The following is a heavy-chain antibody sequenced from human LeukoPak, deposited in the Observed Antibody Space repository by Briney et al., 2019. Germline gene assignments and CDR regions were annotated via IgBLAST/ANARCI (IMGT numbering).Heavy chain of an antibody. CDR1: GGSISNYY. D-gene: IGHD1-1*01. Sequence: SETLSLTSSVSGGSISNYYWSWIRQPPGKRLEWIGYIYYSGSTNYNPSLKSRLTISVDTSKNQYSLKLSSVTAADTAVYYCARDSTTGLLGYWGQGTLVTVSS. CDR2: IYYSGST. CDR3: ARDSTTGLLGY. V-gene: IGHV4-59*01. J-gene: IGHJ4*02.